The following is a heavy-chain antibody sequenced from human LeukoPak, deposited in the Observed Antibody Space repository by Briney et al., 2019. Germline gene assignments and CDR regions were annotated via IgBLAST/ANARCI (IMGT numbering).Heavy chain of an antibody. J-gene: IGHJ3*02. V-gene: IGHV3-20*04. CDR2: INWNGDSR. CDR1: GLTFYDYG. Sequence: GGSLRLSCAVSGLTFYDYGSRSGRQVPGKGLEWVSFINWNGDSRGYVDSVKGRFTVSRDKATKSLYLEMNSLRGEDTAFFYCGRMGNPIFGTAMDAFDIWSQGTLVTVSS. D-gene: IGHD3-3*01. CDR3: GRMGNPIFGTAMDAFDI.